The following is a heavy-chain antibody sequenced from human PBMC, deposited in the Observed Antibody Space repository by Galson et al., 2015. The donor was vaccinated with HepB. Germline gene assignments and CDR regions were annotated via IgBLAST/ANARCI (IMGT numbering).Heavy chain of an antibody. CDR2: IRYDDTYK. CDR3: ARDGGRGYTNGYFDY. Sequence: SLRLSCATSGFTFSSHGMHWVRQAPGKGLEWVAVIRYDDTYKYYTESVKGRFTISRDSAKNTLSLQMNSLRVEDTAVYYCARDGGRGYTNGYFDYWGRGTLVTVSS. D-gene: IGHD5-18*01. J-gene: IGHJ4*02. V-gene: IGHV3-33*01. CDR1: GFTFSSHG.